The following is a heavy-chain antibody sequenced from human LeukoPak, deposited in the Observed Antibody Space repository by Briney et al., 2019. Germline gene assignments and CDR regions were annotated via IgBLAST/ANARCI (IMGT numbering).Heavy chain of an antibody. CDR2: ISSSSTNI. J-gene: IGHJ6*02. D-gene: IGHD1-1*01. Sequence: GGSLRLSCAASGFTFSSYTMNWVRQAPGKGLEWVSSISSSSTNIYYADSVKGRFTISRDNAKNSLYLQMYSLRDEDTAVYYCARDRGVPLRKYYYYGMDVWGQGTTVTVSS. CDR1: GFTFSSYT. V-gene: IGHV3-21*04. CDR3: ARDRGVPLRKYYYYGMDV.